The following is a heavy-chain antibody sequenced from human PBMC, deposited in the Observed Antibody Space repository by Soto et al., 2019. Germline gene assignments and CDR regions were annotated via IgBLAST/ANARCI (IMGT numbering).Heavy chain of an antibody. D-gene: IGHD2-2*01. Sequence: QVQLQESGPGLVKPSETLSLTCTVSGGSISSYYWSWIRQPPGKGLEWIGYIYYSGSTNYNPSLKSRVTISVDTSKSQFSLKLSSVTAADTAVYYCARAAASIYPPDYYYYGMDVWGQGTTVTVSS. J-gene: IGHJ6*02. CDR3: ARAAASIYPPDYYYYGMDV. V-gene: IGHV4-59*01. CDR2: IYYSGST. CDR1: GGSISSYY.